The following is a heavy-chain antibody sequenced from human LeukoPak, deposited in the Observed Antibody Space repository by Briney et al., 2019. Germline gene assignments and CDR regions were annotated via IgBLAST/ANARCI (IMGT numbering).Heavy chain of an antibody. Sequence: SSVPVSCQSTGCTFSSYPISWLRQAAGQGLEWMGRSISILGIANYAQKFQGRVTITADKSTSTAYMELSSLRSEDTAVYYCASRSSSWPRTLNYYYYYGMDVWGQGTTVTVSS. CDR3: ASRSSSWPRTLNYYYYYGMDV. D-gene: IGHD6-13*01. V-gene: IGHV1-69*02. J-gene: IGHJ6*02. CDR1: GCTFSSYP. CDR2: SISILGIA.